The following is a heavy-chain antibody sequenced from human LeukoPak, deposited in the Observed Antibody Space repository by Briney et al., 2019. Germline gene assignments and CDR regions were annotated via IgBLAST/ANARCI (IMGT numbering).Heavy chain of an antibody. CDR1: GYTFTSYD. Sequence: ASVKVSCKASGYTFTSYDINWVRQATGQGLEWMGWKNPNSGNTGYAQKFQGRVTITRNTSISTAYMELSSLRSEDTAVYYCALTYSGSYYADYWGQGTLVTVSS. J-gene: IGHJ4*02. V-gene: IGHV1-8*03. D-gene: IGHD1-26*01. CDR2: KNPNSGNT. CDR3: ALTYSGSYYADY.